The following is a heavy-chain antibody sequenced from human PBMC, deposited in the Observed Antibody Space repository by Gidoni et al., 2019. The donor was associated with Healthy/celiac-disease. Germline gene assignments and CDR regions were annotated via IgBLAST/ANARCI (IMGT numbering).Heavy chain of an antibody. Sequence: QLQLQESGPGLVKPSETLSLTCTVSGGSSSSRSYSWGWIRQPPGKGLEWIGGIYFSGSTYSNPSLKSRVPISVDTSKNQFSLKLSSVTAADTAVYYCARLTRDAFDIWGQGTMVTVSS. CDR3: ARLTRDAFDI. CDR1: GGSSSSRSYS. V-gene: IGHV4-39*01. J-gene: IGHJ3*02. CDR2: IYFSGST.